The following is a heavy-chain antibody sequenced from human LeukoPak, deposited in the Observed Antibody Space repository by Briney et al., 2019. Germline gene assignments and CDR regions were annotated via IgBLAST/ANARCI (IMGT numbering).Heavy chain of an antibody. D-gene: IGHD3-22*01. CDR1: GFTFSSYA. V-gene: IGHV3-23*01. CDR3: ARWDYYYDSSGSDFDY. J-gene: IGHJ4*02. Sequence: GGSLRLSCAASGFTFSSYAMSWVRQAPGKGLEWVSAISGSGGSTYYADSVKGRFTISRDNAKNSLYLQMNSLRAEDTAVYYCARWDYYYDSSGSDFDYWGQGTLVTVSS. CDR2: ISGSGGST.